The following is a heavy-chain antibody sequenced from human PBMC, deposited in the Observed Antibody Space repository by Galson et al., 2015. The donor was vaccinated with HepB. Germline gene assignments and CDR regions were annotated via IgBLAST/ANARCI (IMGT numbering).Heavy chain of an antibody. V-gene: IGHV1-2*02. CDR2: VNPRSGAT. J-gene: IGHJ2*01. D-gene: IGHD5-24*01. CDR1: GYTFTGNY. CDR3: VRLQDDSEGFYLYFDL. Sequence: SVKVSSKASGYTFTGNYIHWVRQAPGQGLEWMRWVNPRSGATNYAQKFQGRVTMTRDTSINTAYMELSSLRSDDTAVYYCVRLQDDSEGFYLYFDLWGRGTLVTVSS.